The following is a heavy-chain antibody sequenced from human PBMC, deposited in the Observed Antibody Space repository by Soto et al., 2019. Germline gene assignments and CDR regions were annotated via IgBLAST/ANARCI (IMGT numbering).Heavy chain of an antibody. CDR3: ARQDTEAAYDDTDI. Sequence: AESMKISCQGSGYSFTSYWIHWVRQTPGKGLEWMGRIDPSDSYTNYSPSFQGHVTISADKSISTAYLQWSSLKASDTAMYYCARQDTEAAYDDTDILRHGITVSV. CDR2: IDPSDSYT. CDR1: GYSFTSYW. V-gene: IGHV5-10-1*01. J-gene: IGHJ3*02. D-gene: IGHD5-18*01.